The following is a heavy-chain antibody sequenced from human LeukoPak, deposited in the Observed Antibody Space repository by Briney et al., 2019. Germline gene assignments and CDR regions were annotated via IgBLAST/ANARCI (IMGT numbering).Heavy chain of an antibody. CDR3: ARAPDYDFWSGYTFDI. CDR1: GFTFSSYW. D-gene: IGHD3-3*01. V-gene: IGHV3-66*02. J-gene: IGHJ3*02. CDR2: IYSGGST. Sequence: PGGSLRLSCVASGFTFSSYWMSWVRQAPGKGLEWVSVIYSGGSTYYADSVKGRFTISRDNSKNTLYLQMNSLRAEDTAVYYCARAPDYDFWSGYTFDIWGQGTMVTVSS.